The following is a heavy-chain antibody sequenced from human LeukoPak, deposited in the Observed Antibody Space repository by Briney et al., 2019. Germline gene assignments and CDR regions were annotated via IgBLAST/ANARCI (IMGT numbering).Heavy chain of an antibody. Sequence: ASVKVSCKVSGYTLTGLSMHWVRQAPGKGLEWMGGFDPEDGETIYAQKFQGRVTMTEDTSTDTAYMELSSLRSEDTAVYYCATSGDIVVVPAAIDYYYGMDVWGQGTTVTVSS. CDR2: FDPEDGET. D-gene: IGHD2-2*02. J-gene: IGHJ6*02. CDR3: ATSGDIVVVPAAIDYYYGMDV. CDR1: GYTLTGLS. V-gene: IGHV1-24*01.